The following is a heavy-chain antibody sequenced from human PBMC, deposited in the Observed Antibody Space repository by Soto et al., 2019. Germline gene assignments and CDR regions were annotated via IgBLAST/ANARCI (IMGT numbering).Heavy chain of an antibody. CDR1: GGSISRYY. Sequence: QVQLQESGPGLVKPSETLSLTCTVSGGSISRYYWSWIRQPPGKGLEWIGYTYYSGSSNYTPSLKSRITISVDTSKNQFSLKLSSGTAADTAVYYSARRYGSCFEIWGQGTMVTVSS. D-gene: IGHD3-10*01. J-gene: IGHJ3*02. V-gene: IGHV4-59*08. CDR2: TYYSGSS. CDR3: ARRYGSCFEI.